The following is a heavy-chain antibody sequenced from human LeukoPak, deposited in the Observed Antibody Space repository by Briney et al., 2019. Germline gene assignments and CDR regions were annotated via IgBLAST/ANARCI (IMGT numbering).Heavy chain of an antibody. CDR3: AKDPYRVVVATGNYLDP. CDR2: ILHDGSNI. Sequence: GGSLRLSCAASGFTFYNYGMHWVRQAPGKGLEWVAVILHDGSNIHYGDSVKGRFTISRDNSKNTLYLQMNSLRVEDTAVYYCAKDPYRVVVATGNYLDPWGQGTLVTVSA. V-gene: IGHV3-30*18. D-gene: IGHD2-21*01. J-gene: IGHJ5*02. CDR1: GFTFYNYG.